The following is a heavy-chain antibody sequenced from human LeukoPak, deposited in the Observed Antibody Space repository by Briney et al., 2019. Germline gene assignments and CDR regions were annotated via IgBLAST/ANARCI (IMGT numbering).Heavy chain of an antibody. Sequence: GGSLRLSCAASGFTASNNCMSWVRQDAGEGLEWVSVIYSVGRNSTEASVKGRFPFSRDNSKNTLYLQMNSLRVEDTAVYYGARGRQYSTGLFACDIWCQGTMVTVSS. CDR3: ARGRQYSTGLFACDI. CDR2: IYSVGRN. V-gene: IGHV3-66*01. CDR1: GFTASNNC. D-gene: IGHD6-19*01. J-gene: IGHJ3*02.